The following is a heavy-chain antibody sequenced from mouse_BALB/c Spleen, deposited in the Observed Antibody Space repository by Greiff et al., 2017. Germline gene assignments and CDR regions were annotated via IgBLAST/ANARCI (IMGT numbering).Heavy chain of an antibody. Sequence: EVMLVESGPGLVKPSQSLSLTCTVTGYSITSDYAWNWIRQFPGNKLEWMGYISYSGSTSYNPSLKSRISITRDTSKNQFFLQLNSVTTEDTATYYCAREGYHYFDYWGQGTTLTVSS. V-gene: IGHV3-2*02. CDR2: ISYSGST. D-gene: IGHD2-2*01. CDR3: AREGYHYFDY. J-gene: IGHJ2*01. CDR1: GYSITSDYA.